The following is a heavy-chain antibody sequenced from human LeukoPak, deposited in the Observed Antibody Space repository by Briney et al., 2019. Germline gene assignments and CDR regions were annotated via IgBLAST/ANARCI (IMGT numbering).Heavy chain of an antibody. CDR2: IYYSGST. CDR1: GGSISSSSYY. CDR3: ARLPRGVATGVSVAWFDP. Sequence: SETLSLTCTVSGGSISSSSYYWGWIRQPPGKGLEWIGSIYYSGSTYYNPSLKSRVTISVDTSKNQFSLKLSSVTAADTAVYYCARLPRGVATGVSVAWFDPWGQGTLVTVSS. V-gene: IGHV4-39*01. J-gene: IGHJ5*02. D-gene: IGHD5-12*01.